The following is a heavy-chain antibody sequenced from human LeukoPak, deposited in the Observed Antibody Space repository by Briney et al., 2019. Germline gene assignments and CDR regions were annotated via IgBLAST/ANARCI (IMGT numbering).Heavy chain of an antibody. CDR3: ARDRYYGSYGMDV. D-gene: IGHD3-10*01. J-gene: IGHJ6*02. Sequence: GGSLRLSCAASGFTVSSNFMSWVRQAPGKGLEWVSVIYSGGDTYYADSVKGRFTISRDSSKNTLYPQMNSLRAEDTAVYYCARDRYYGSYGMDVWGQGTTVTVSS. CDR2: IYSGGDT. V-gene: IGHV3-53*01. CDR1: GFTVSSNF.